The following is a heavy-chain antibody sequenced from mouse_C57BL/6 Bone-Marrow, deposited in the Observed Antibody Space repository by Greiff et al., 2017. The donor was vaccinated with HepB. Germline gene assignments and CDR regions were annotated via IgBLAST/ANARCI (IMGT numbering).Heavy chain of an antibody. CDR3: ARGGTVVATPGWYFDV. D-gene: IGHD1-1*01. J-gene: IGHJ1*03. CDR1: GFTFSDYY. Sequence: EVKLVESGGGLVQPGGSLKLSCAASGFTFSDYYMYWVRQTPEKRLEWVAYISNGGGSTYYPDTVKGRFTISRDNAKNTLYLQMSRLKSEDTAMYYFARGGTVVATPGWYFDVWGTGTTVTVSS. CDR2: ISNGGGST. V-gene: IGHV5-12*01.